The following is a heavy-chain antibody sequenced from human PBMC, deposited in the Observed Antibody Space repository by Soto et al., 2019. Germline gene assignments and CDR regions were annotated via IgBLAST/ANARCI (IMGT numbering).Heavy chain of an antibody. CDR1: GFTFSSYA. J-gene: IGHJ6*02. V-gene: IGHV3-30-3*01. D-gene: IGHD6-6*01. CDR2: ISYDGSNK. Sequence: QVQLVESGGGVVQPGRSLRLSCAASGFTFSSYAMHWVRQAPGKGLEWVAVISYDGSNKYYADSVKGRFTISRDNSKNTLHLQMNSMRAEDTAVYYCARGEEYRRSHSLDVWGQGTTVTVS. CDR3: ARGEEYRRSHSLDV.